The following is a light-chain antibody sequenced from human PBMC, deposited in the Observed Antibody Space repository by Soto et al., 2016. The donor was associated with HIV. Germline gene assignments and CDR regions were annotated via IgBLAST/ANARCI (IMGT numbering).Light chain of an antibody. V-gene: IGKV1-12*01. CDR1: QGITNW. J-gene: IGKJ3*01. Sequence: DIQMTQSPSILSASVGDRVTITCRASQGITNWLAWYQQKPGKAPKLLIYAASTLQTGVPSRFSGSGSGTEFTLTISSLQPEDFATYYCQQANTFLGITFGPGTKVDIK. CDR2: AAS. CDR3: QQANTFLGIT.